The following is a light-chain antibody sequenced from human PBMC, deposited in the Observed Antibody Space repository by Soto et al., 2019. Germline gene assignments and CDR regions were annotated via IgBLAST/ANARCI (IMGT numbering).Light chain of an antibody. Sequence: DIQMTQSPSILSASVGDRVTITCRASQSISTWLAWFQQIPGKAPNLLIYKASNLQSGVPSRFSGSGSGTDFTLTITSRQSVDFATYYFQLYHTHPWTFGQGTSVDVK. CDR1: QSISTW. CDR3: QLYHTHPWT. V-gene: IGKV1-5*03. J-gene: IGKJ1*01. CDR2: KAS.